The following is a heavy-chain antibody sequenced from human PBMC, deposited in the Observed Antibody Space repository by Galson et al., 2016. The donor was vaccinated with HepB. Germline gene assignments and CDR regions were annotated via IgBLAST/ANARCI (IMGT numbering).Heavy chain of an antibody. CDR3: ARDGSAAGTSLDY. CDR2: IYYSGST. D-gene: IGHD6-13*01. V-gene: IGHV4-39*07. J-gene: IGHJ4*02. CDR1: GGSISSSSDY. Sequence: SETLSLTCTVSGGSISSSSDYWGWIRQPPGKGLEWIGNIYYSGSTYYNPSLKSRVTISVDTSKNQFSLKLSAVTAADTAVYYCARDGSAAGTSLDYWGQGTLVTASS.